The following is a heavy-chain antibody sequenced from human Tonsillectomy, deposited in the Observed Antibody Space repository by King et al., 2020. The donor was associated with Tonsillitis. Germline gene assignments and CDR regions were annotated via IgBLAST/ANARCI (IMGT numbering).Heavy chain of an antibody. D-gene: IGHD3-3*01. CDR2: ISGSGDST. V-gene: IGHV3-23*04. Sequence: VQLVESGGGLVQRGGSLRLSCAASGFTFISYAMSWVRQAPGKGLEWVSGISGSGDSTYYADSGKGRFTISRDNSRNMLYLQMNSLRADDTAVYYCAKDRLGTFGVVIPFWGQGTLVTVSS. J-gene: IGHJ4*02. CDR1: GFTFISYA. CDR3: AKDRLGTFGVVIPF.